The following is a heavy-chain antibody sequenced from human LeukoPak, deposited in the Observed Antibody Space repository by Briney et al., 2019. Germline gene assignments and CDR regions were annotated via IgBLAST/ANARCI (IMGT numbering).Heavy chain of an antibody. CDR3: ARDQNCGGSCLYDY. CDR1: GFTFSSYE. V-gene: IGHV3-48*03. J-gene: IGHJ4*02. D-gene: IGHD2-15*01. Sequence: PGGSLRLSCAASGFTFSSYEMNWVRQAPGKGLEWVSYISSSGSTIYYADSVKGRFTISRDNAKNSLYLQMNSLRAEDTAVYYCARDQNCGGSCLYDYWGQGTLVTVSS. CDR2: ISSSGSTI.